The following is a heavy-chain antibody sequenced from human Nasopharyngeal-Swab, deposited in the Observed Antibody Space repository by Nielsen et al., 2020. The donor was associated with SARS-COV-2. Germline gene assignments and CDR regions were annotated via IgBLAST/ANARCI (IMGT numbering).Heavy chain of an antibody. Sequence: GESLKISCAAFGFTFSSYAMHWVRQAPGKGLEWVAVISYDGSNKYYADSVKGRFTISRDNSKNTLYLQMNSLRAEDTAVYYCARGTGTPFDYWGQGTLVTVSS. V-gene: IGHV3-30-3*01. CDR2: ISYDGSNK. J-gene: IGHJ4*02. D-gene: IGHD2-8*02. CDR3: ARGTGTPFDY. CDR1: GFTFSSYA.